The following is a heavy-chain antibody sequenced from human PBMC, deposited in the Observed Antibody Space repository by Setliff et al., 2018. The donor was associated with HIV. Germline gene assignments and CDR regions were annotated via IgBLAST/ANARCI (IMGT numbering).Heavy chain of an antibody. CDR2: IYTSGST. CDR3: ARGVERNYLYYYYMDF. D-gene: IGHD3-3*01. V-gene: IGHV4-4*07. Sequence: SETLSLTCTVSGDSISSYYWSWIRQPAGKGLEWIGRIYTSGSTNYNPSLNSRVAMSVDTSKNQISLKLSSVTASDTAVYYCARGVERNYLYYYYMDFWGKGTTVTVS. CDR1: GDSISSYY. J-gene: IGHJ6*03.